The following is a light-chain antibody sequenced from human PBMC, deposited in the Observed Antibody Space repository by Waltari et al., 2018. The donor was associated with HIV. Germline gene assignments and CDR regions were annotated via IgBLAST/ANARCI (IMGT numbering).Light chain of an antibody. J-gene: IGKJ1*01. Sequence: DIQMTQSPFTLSASVGDRVTITCRASQNINSWLAWYQQKPGKAPKPLIYKASILESGVPSRFSGYKSGTEFTLTISSLHPDDFATYYCQHYQTYPWTFGQGTKVEIK. V-gene: IGKV1-5*03. CDR1: QNINSW. CDR3: QHYQTYPWT. CDR2: KAS.